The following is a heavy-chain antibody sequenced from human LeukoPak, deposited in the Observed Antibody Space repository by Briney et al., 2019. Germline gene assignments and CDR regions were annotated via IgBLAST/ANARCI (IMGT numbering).Heavy chain of an antibody. D-gene: IGHD4-17*01. Sequence: GGSLRLSCAASGFTFSNYWMRWVRQAPGRGLEWVANIKHDGSEEYYVDSVKGRFTISRDNVKKSLNLQMNSVRVEDTAIYYCARVTVTRVFDIWGHGTMATVSS. CDR2: IKHDGSEE. V-gene: IGHV3-7*04. J-gene: IGHJ3*02. CDR1: GFTFSNYW. CDR3: ARVTVTRVFDI.